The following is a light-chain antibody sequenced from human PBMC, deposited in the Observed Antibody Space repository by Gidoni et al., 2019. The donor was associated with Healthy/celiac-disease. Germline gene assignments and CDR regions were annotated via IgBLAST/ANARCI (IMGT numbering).Light chain of an antibody. CDR1: KSVLYRPHNRNC. J-gene: IGKJ2*01. V-gene: IGKV4-1*01. CDR2: WAS. Sequence: MTQSPDSLAVSLGERATINCKSSKSVLYRPHNRNCLAWYQQKPGQPPKLLIYWASTRESGXPDRFSGSGXXTDFTLTISSXQAXDVAXXYCQXXXSXXXTFXXXTKLEIK. CDR3: QXXXSXXXT.